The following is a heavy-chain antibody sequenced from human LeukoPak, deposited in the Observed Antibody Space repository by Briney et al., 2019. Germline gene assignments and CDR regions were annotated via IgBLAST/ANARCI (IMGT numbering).Heavy chain of an antibody. J-gene: IGHJ4*02. Sequence: GASVKVSCKASGYTFTGYYMHWVRQAPGQGLEWMGWINPNSGGTNYAQKFQGRVTMTRDTSISTAYMEPSRLRSDDTAVYYCARVCSTQPIDLGYWGQGTLVTVSS. CDR2: INPNSGGT. CDR3: ARVCSTQPIDLGY. V-gene: IGHV1-2*02. CDR1: GYTFTGYY. D-gene: IGHD2-2*01.